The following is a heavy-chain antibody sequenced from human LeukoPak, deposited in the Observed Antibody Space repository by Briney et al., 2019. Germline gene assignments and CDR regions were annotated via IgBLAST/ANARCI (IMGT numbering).Heavy chain of an antibody. CDR2: IKRDGSEK. V-gene: IGHV3-7*01. CDR3: ARDLSGSYSGDY. J-gene: IGHJ4*02. CDR1: GFTFSNYW. Sequence: PGGSLRLSCAASGFTFSNYWMSWVRQAPGKGLGWVANIKRDGSEKYYVDSVKGRFTISRDNAKSSLYLQMSSLRVEGTAVYYCARDLSGSYSGDYWGQGTLVTVSS. D-gene: IGHD1-26*01.